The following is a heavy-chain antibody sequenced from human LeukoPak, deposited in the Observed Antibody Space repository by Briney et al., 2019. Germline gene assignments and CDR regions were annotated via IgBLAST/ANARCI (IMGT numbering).Heavy chain of an antibody. CDR1: GGSISSYY. J-gene: IGHJ4*02. CDR3: ARESADGEALDY. CDR2: IYYSGST. V-gene: IGHV4-59*01. Sequence: SQTLSLTCTVSGGSISSYYWSWIRQPPGKGLEWIGYIYYSGSTNYNPSLKSRVSISVDTSKNQFSLKLSALTAADTAVYYCARESADGEALDYWGQGTLVTVSS.